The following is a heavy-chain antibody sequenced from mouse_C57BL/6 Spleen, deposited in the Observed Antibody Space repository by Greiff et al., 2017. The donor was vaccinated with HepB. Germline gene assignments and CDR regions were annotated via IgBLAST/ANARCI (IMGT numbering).Heavy chain of an antibody. V-gene: IGHV1-81*01. CDR1: GYTFTSYG. CDR2: IYPRSGNT. CDR3: ARGIYDGYAYALDY. D-gene: IGHD2-3*01. J-gene: IGHJ4*01. Sequence: QVQLKESGAELARPGASVKLSCKASGYTFTSYGISWVKQRTGQGLEWIGEIYPRSGNTYYNEKFKGKATLTADKSSSTAYMELRSLTSEDSAVYFCARGIYDGYAYALDYWGQGTSVTVSS.